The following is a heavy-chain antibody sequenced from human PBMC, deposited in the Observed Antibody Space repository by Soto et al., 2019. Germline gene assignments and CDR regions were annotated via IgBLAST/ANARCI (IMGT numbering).Heavy chain of an antibody. D-gene: IGHD2-21*02. CDR3: ARSYCGGDCYSLYWYYYGMDV. CDR2: IYSGGST. V-gene: IGHV3-53*01. J-gene: IGHJ6*02. Sequence: EVQLVESGGGLIQPGGSLRLSCAASGFTVSSNYMSWVRQAPGKGLEWVSVIYSGGSTYYADSVKGRVTISRDNSKNTLYLQMNSLRAEDTAVYYCARSYCGGDCYSLYWYYYGMDVWGQGTTVTVSS. CDR1: GFTVSSNY.